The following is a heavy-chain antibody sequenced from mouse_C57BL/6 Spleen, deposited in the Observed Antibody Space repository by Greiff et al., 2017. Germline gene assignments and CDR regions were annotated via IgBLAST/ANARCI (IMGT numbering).Heavy chain of an antibody. CDR2: IYPGCGST. CDR1: GYTFTSYW. J-gene: IGHJ3*01. V-gene: IGHV1-55*01. D-gene: IGHD6-5*01. Sequence: QVQLQQSGAELVKPGASVKLSCKASGYTFTSYWITWVKQRPGQGLVWIGEIYPGCGSTNYNEKFKSKATMAVDTSSSTAYLRLSSLTSEDSAVYYCARRAYEFAGSWFACWGQGILVTVSA. CDR3: ARRAYEFAGSWFAC.